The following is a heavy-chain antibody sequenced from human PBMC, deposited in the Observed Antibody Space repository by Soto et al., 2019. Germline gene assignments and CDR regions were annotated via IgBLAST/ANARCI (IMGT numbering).Heavy chain of an antibody. CDR3: ARVPLRYSSSHNFDS. Sequence: ASETLSLTCSVSGASVSSGSFYWSWIRQPPGKGLEWIGFIYNNETFNYNPSLKSRVTLSVDTSKHQFSLKLSPVTAADTAVYYCARVPLRYSSSHNFDSWGQGALVTVSS. D-gene: IGHD6-19*01. CDR1: GASVSSGSFY. V-gene: IGHV4-61*01. CDR2: IYNNETF. J-gene: IGHJ4*02.